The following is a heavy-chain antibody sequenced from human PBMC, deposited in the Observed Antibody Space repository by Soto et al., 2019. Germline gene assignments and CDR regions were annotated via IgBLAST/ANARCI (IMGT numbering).Heavy chain of an antibody. Sequence: QVQVQESGPGLVKPSETLSLTCAVSGVSVTSGSHHFLWIRQPPGKGLEWIGQTGSTNYNPSLKSRISISLDTSKNQFSLKLSPVTSADTAVYYCGVYKAGSGGNGDCGQGTLVTISS. CDR2: QTGST. CDR3: GVYKAGSGGNGD. D-gene: IGHD6-19*01. J-gene: IGHJ1*01. CDR1: GVSVTSGSHH. V-gene: IGHV4-61*01.